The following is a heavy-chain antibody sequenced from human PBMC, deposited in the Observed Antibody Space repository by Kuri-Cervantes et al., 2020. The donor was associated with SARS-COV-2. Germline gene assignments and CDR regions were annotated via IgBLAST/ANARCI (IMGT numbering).Heavy chain of an antibody. J-gene: IGHJ4*02. CDR1: GYTLTELS. CDR3: ATGVAHQPEY. V-gene: IGHV1-24*01. Sequence: ASVKVSCKVSGYTLTELSMHWVRQAPGKGLEWMGGFDPEDGETIYAQKFQGRVTMTEGTSTDTAHMELSSLRSEDTAVYYYATGVAHQPEYWGQGTLVTVSS. CDR2: FDPEDGET.